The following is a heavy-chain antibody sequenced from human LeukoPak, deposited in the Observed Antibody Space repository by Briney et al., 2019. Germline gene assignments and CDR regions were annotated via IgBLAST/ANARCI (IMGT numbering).Heavy chain of an antibody. CDR3: AREDGLYYYDSTQAPSLDY. Sequence: ASVKVSCKASGYTFTSYGISWVRQAPGQGLEWMGWISAYNGNTNYAQKLQGRVTMTTDTSTSTAYMELRSLRSDGTAVYYCAREDGLYYYDSTQAPSLDYWGQGTLVTVSS. J-gene: IGHJ4*02. D-gene: IGHD3-22*01. CDR2: ISAYNGNT. CDR1: GYTFTSYG. V-gene: IGHV1-18*01.